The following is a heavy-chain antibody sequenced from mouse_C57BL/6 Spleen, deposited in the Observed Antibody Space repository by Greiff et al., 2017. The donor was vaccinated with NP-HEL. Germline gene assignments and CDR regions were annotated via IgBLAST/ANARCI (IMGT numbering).Heavy chain of an antibody. CDR3: ARAITTVYFDY. CDR2: ISYDGSN. CDR1: GYSITSGYY. Sequence: EVQLHESGPGLVKPSQSLSLTCSVTGYSITSGYYWNWIRQFPGNKLEWMGYISYDGSNNYNPSLKNRISITRDTSKNQFFLKLNSVTTEDTATYYCARAITTVYFDYWGQGTTLTVSS. V-gene: IGHV3-6*01. D-gene: IGHD1-1*01. J-gene: IGHJ2*01.